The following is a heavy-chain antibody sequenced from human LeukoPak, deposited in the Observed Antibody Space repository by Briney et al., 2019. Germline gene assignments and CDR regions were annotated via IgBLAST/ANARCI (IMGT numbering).Heavy chain of an antibody. CDR2: IYYSGST. Sequence: SETLSLTCTVSGGSISSGGYYWSWIRQHPGKGLEWIGYIYYSGSTYYNPSLKSRVTISVDTSKNQFSLKLSSATAADTAVYYCASNYYGSGTYRYWGQGTLVTVSS. D-gene: IGHD3-10*01. CDR1: GGSISSGGYY. CDR3: ASNYYGSGTYRY. V-gene: IGHV4-31*03. J-gene: IGHJ4*02.